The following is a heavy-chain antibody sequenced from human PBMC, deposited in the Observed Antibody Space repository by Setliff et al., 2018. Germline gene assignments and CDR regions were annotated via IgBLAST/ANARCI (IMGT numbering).Heavy chain of an antibody. CDR3: ARFLNPRDGYQNSPGFDF. V-gene: IGHV4-4*08. D-gene: IGHD5-12*01. J-gene: IGHJ4*02. Sequence: PSETLSLTCTVSGDTLSVYYWSWVRQSPGQGLEWIGYIYSSGSTNYNPSLESRVTILIDKSKNQFSLKMSSMTAADTAVYYCARFLNPRDGYQNSPGFDFWGQGTLVTVSS. CDR1: GDTLSVYY. CDR2: IYSSGST.